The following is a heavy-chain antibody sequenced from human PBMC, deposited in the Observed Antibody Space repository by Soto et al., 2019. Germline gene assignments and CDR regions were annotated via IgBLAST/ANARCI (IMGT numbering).Heavy chain of an antibody. D-gene: IGHD1-26*01. J-gene: IGHJ4*02. CDR3: ARSGEHPLEY. Sequence: QVRLVQSGPEVKKPGASVKVSCKTSGYAFPHYVINWVRQAPGHGLEWMGFSTHTGNTNYAQNFQGRVVLTTDTSTSTAYMEVTSRRSDDTAVYYCARSGEHPLEYWGQGTPVTVSS. CDR1: GYAFPHYV. CDR2: STHTGNT. V-gene: IGHV1-18*01.